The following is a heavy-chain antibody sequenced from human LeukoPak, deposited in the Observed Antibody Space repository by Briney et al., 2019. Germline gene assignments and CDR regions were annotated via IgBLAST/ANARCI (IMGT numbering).Heavy chain of an antibody. J-gene: IGHJ4*02. Sequence: SETLSLTCTVSGGSISSYYWSWIRQPPGKGLEWIGYIYTSGSTNYNPSLKSRVTISVDTSKNQFSLKLSSVTAADTAVYYCARAARQRPYDHWGQGTLVTVSS. CDR3: ARAARQRPYDH. V-gene: IGHV4-4*09. CDR1: GGSISSYY. D-gene: IGHD6-6*01. CDR2: IYTSGST.